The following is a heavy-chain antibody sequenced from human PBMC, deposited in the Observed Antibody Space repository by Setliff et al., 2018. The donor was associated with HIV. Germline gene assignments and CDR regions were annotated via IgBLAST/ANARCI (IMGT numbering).Heavy chain of an antibody. J-gene: IGHJ2*01. V-gene: IGHV3-30*02. CDR3: AKEELSAFSYGDRYWYFSL. D-gene: IGHD5-18*01. Sequence: PGGSLRLSCEASGFTFNNYGMHWVRQAPGEGLEWVAVIWYDGTNKYYADSVKGRFTISRDNSKNTLYLEMASLRVEDTAVYYCAKEELSAFSYGDRYWYFSLWGRGTLVTVS. CDR1: GFTFNNYG. CDR2: IWYDGTNK.